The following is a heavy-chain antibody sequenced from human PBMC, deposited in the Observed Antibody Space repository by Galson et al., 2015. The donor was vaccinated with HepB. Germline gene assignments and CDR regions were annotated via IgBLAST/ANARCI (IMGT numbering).Heavy chain of an antibody. D-gene: IGHD4-23*01. J-gene: IGHJ5*02. CDR2: IYSGGST. CDR3: ARVRSGVTQIFSWFDP. Sequence: SLRLSCAASGFTVSSNYMSWVRQAPGKGLEWVSVIYSGGSTYYADSVKGRFTISRDNSKNTLYLQMNSLRAEDTAVYYCARVRSGVTQIFSWFDPWGQGTLVTVSS. V-gene: IGHV3-53*01. CDR1: GFTVSSNY.